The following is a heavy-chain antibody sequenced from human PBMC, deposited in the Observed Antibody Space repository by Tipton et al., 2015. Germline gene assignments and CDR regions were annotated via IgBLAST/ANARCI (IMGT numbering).Heavy chain of an antibody. Sequence: QSGPEVKKPGASVKVSCKASGYTFTSYGIGWVRQAPGQGLEWMGWISAYNGNTNYAQKFQGRVTMTTDTSTNTAYMEMRSLRSDDTAVYYCARAVKVGARGFWGYFYGMDVWGQGTTVTVSS. V-gene: IGHV1-18*01. CDR3: ARAVKVGARGFWGYFYGMDV. J-gene: IGHJ6*02. CDR2: ISAYNGNT. D-gene: IGHD1-26*01. CDR1: GYTFTSYG.